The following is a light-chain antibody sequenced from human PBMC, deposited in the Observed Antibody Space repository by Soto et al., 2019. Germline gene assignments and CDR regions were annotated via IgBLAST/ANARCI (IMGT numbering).Light chain of an antibody. CDR1: SSKIGNNY. J-gene: IGLJ3*02. CDR2: ENN. Sequence: QSVLTQPPSVSAAPGQKVTISCSGSSSKIGNNYVSWYQQLPGTAPKLLIYENNKRPSGIPDRFSGSKSGTSATLGITGLQTGDEADYYCGTWDSSLSAVGGVFGGGTKLTVL. V-gene: IGLV1-51*02. CDR3: GTWDSSLSAVGGV.